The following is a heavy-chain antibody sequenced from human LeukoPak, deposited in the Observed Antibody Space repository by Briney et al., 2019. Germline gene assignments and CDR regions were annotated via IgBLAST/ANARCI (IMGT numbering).Heavy chain of an antibody. CDR1: GFTFSSYG. V-gene: IGHV3-33*06. CDR3: AKAIVGATAVDY. J-gene: IGHJ4*02. CDR2: IWYDGSNK. D-gene: IGHD1-26*01. Sequence: PGRSLRLSCAASGFTFSSYGMHWVRQAPGKGLEWVAVIWYDGSNKYYADPVKGRFTISRDNSKNTLYLQMNSLRAEDTAVYYCAKAIVGATAVDYWGQGTLVTVSS.